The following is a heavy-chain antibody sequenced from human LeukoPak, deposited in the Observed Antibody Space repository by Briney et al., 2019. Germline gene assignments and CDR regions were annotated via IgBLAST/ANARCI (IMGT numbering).Heavy chain of an antibody. J-gene: IGHJ3*02. CDR1: GGSFSGYY. CDR2: INHSGST. D-gene: IGHD5-18*01. CDR3: ASPWIQPYDAFDI. Sequence: PSETLSLTCAVYGGSFSGYYWSWIRQPPGKGLEWIGEINHSGSTNYNPSLKSRVTISVDTSRNQFSLKLSSVTAADTAVYYCASPWIQPYDAFDIWGQGTMVTVSS. V-gene: IGHV4-34*01.